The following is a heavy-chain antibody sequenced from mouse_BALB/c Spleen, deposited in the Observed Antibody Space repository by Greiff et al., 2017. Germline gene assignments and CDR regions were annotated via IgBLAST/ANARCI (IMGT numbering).Heavy chain of an antibody. CDR2: INPGSGGT. J-gene: IGHJ1*01. V-gene: IGHV1-54*01. D-gene: IGHD2-10*02. CDR3: AGRYGNRYFDV. CDR1: GYAFTNYL. Sequence: QVQLQQSGAELVRPGTSVKVSCKASGYAFTNYLIEWVKQRPGQGLEWIGVINPGSGGTNYNEKFKGKATLTADKSSSTAYMQLSSLTSDDSAVYFCAGRYGNRYFDVWGAGTTVTVSS.